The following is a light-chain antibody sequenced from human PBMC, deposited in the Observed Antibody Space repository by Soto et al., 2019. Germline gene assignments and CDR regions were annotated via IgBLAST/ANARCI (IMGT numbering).Light chain of an antibody. J-gene: IGKJ2*01. V-gene: IGKV3-20*01. CDR3: QQYGSTYT. CDR2: GAS. CDR1: QSVSSSY. Sequence: EVGLTQSPGTLSLSPGERATLSCRASQSVSSSYLAWYQQKPGQAPRLLIHGASRRATGVPDRFSGSGSGTDFTLTISRLEPEDFAVYYCQQYGSTYTFGQGTKLEIK.